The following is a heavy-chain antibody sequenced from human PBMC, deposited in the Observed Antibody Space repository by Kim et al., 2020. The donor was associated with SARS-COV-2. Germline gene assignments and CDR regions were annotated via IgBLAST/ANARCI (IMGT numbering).Heavy chain of an antibody. Sequence: GGSLRLSCAASGFTFSSYAMSWVRQAPGKGLEWVSAISGSGGSTYYADSVKGRFTISRDNSKNTLYLQMNSLRAEDTAVYYCAKGEQELLWFGELSYYYYGMDVWGQGTTVTVSS. V-gene: IGHV3-23*01. CDR2: ISGSGGST. CDR3: AKGEQELLWFGELSYYYYGMDV. J-gene: IGHJ6*02. D-gene: IGHD3-10*01. CDR1: GFTFSSYA.